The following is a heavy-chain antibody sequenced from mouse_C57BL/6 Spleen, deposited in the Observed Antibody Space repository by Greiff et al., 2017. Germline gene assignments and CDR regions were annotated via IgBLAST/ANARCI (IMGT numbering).Heavy chain of an antibody. Sequence: VQLQQSVAELVRPGASVKLSCTASGFNIKNTYMHWVKQRPEQGLEWIGRIDPANGNTNNAPKFQGKATITADTSSNTAYLQLSSLTSEYTAIYYCAGDTFYYGNYFDDWGQGTTLTVSS. V-gene: IGHV14-3*01. CDR1: GFNIKNTY. J-gene: IGHJ2*01. CDR2: IDPANGNT. CDR3: AGDTFYYGNYFDD. D-gene: IGHD2-1*01.